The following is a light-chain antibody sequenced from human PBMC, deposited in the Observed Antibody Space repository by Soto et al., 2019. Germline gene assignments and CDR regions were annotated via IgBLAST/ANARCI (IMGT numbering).Light chain of an antibody. V-gene: IGLV1-40*01. J-gene: IGLJ1*01. Sequence: QSVLTQPPSVSGAPGQRVTTSCTGSSSNIGAGYDVHWYQQLPGTAPKLLIYGNSNRPSGVPDRFSGSKSGTSASLAITGLQAEDEADYYCQSYDSSLSGHNYVFGTGTKVTVL. CDR2: GNS. CDR3: QSYDSSLSGHNYV. CDR1: SSNIGAGYD.